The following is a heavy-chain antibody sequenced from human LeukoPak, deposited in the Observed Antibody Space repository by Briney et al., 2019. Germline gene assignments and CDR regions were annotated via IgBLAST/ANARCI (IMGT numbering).Heavy chain of an antibody. V-gene: IGHV3-30*02. D-gene: IGHD3-10*01. CDR2: IRHEGNNK. CDR3: ATQHTLWSPLDC. Sequence: PGGSLRLSCAASGVTFSSYGMHWVGQAPDKGLEWVAFIRHEGNNKYYADSVKGRFTISRDDSKNTLYLQMDNLRAEDTAVYYCATQHTLWSPLDCWGQGTLVTVSS. CDR1: GVTFSSYG. J-gene: IGHJ4*02.